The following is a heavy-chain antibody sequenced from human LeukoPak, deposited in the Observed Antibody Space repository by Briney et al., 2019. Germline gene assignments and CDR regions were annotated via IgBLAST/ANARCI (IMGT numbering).Heavy chain of an antibody. J-gene: IGHJ5*02. CDR2: ISPSGGST. V-gene: IGHV1-46*01. CDR1: GYTFTSNY. Sequence: ASVKVSCKAFGYTFTSNYMHWVRQAPGQGPEWMGVISPSGGSTTYAQKFQGRVTLTRDMSTSTDYLELSSLRSEDTAVYYCARDNSGGEEAWWFNPWGQEPWSPSPQ. CDR3: ARDNSGGEEAWWFNP. D-gene: IGHD3-10*01.